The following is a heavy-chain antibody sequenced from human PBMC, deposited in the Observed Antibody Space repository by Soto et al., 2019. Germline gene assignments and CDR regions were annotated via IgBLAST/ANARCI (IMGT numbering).Heavy chain of an antibody. CDR1: GYSFTNYW. CDR3: ARLGSQDYGDYVGY. D-gene: IGHD4-17*01. J-gene: IGHJ4*02. V-gene: IGHV5-51*01. Sequence: PGESLKISCKGSGYSFTNYWIGWVRQMAGKGLEWMGIIYPGDSNTRYSPSFQCQVTISADKSISTAYVQWSSLKASDTAMYYCARLGSQDYGDYVGYWGQGTLVAVSS. CDR2: IYPGDSNT.